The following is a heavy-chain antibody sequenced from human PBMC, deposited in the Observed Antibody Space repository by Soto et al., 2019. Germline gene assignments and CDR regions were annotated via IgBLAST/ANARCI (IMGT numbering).Heavy chain of an antibody. J-gene: IGHJ4*02. V-gene: IGHV4-39*01. CDR3: ATHYYGSGALDY. Sequence: ETLSLTGTVSGGCISSSSYYWGWIRQHRRKGLEWIGSIYYSGSTYYNPSIKSRVTISVDTSKNQFSLTLSSVTAADTAVYYCATHYYGSGALDYWGQGTLVTVSS. CDR1: GGCISSSSYY. D-gene: IGHD3-10*01. CDR2: IYYSGST.